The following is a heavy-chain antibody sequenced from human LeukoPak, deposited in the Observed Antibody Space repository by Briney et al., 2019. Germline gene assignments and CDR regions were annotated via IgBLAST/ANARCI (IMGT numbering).Heavy chain of an antibody. J-gene: IGHJ4*02. CDR1: GGSISSGSYY. CDR3: ARQWGYSYDQGIGY. CDR2: IYTSGST. D-gene: IGHD5-18*01. V-gene: IGHV4-61*02. Sequence: SETLSLTCTVSGGSISSGSYYWSWIRQPAGKGLEWIGRIYTSGSTNYNPSLKSRVTISVDTSKNQFSLKLSSVTAADTAVYYCARQWGYSYDQGIGYWGQGTLVTVSS.